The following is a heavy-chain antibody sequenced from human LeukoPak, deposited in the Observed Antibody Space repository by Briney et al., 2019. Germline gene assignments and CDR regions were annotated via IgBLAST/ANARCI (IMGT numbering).Heavy chain of an antibody. CDR1: GLTLSDHY. D-gene: IGHD1-1*01. J-gene: IGHJ3*02. Sequence: GGSLRLSCTASGLTLSDHYIDWVRQAPGKGLEWASSISSSSSYIYYADSVKGRFTISRDNAKNSLYLQMNSLRAEDTAVYYCARERNEAFDIWGQGTMVTVSS. CDR3: ARERNEAFDI. CDR2: ISSSSSYI. V-gene: IGHV3-21*01.